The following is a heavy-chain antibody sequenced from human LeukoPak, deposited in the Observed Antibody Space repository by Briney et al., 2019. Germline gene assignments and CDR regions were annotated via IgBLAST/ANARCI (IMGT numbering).Heavy chain of an antibody. CDR3: ARDPLSSWYIEGAFDI. V-gene: IGHV1-46*01. Sequence: ASVKVSCKASGYTFTSYYMHWVRQAPGQGPEWMGIINPSGGSTSYAQKFQGRVTMTRDMSTSTVYMELSSLRSEDTAVYYCARDPLSSWYIEGAFDIWGQGTMVTVSS. D-gene: IGHD6-13*01. CDR2: INPSGGST. J-gene: IGHJ3*02. CDR1: GYTFTSYY.